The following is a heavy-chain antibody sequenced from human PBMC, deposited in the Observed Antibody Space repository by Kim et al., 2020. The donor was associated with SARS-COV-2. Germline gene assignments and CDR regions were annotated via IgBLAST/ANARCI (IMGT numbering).Heavy chain of an antibody. Sequence: SETLSLTCTVSGGSISSYYWSWIRQPPGKGLEWIGYIYYSGSTNYNPSLKSRVTISVDTSKNQFSLKLSSVTAADTAVYYCARLEIGGELHPLDYWGQGTLVTVSS. J-gene: IGHJ4*02. CDR2: IYYSGST. CDR3: ARLEIGGELHPLDY. V-gene: IGHV4-59*08. CDR1: GGSISSYY. D-gene: IGHD1-26*01.